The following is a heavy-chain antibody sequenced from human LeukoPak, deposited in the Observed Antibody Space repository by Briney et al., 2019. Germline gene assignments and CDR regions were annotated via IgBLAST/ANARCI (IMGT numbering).Heavy chain of an antibody. D-gene: IGHD3-22*01. CDR1: GFTFSSYA. CDR2: IWYDGSNK. V-gene: IGHV3-33*08. J-gene: IGHJ4*02. CDR3: ARESYYDSSAIDY. Sequence: GGSLRLSCAASGFTFSSYAMSWVRQAPGKGLEWVAVIWYDGSNKYYADSVKGRFTISRDNSKNTLYLQMNSLRAEDTAVYYCARESYYDSSAIDYWGQGTLVTVSS.